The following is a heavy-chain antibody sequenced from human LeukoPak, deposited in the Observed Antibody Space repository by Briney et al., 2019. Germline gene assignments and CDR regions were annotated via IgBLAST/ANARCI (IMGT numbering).Heavy chain of an antibody. J-gene: IGHJ4*02. CDR2: INAGNGNT. Sequence: ASVKVSCKASGYTFINYAIHWVRQAPGQRPEWNGWINAGNGNTKYSQKFQGRVTITRDTSASTAYMELSSLTSEDTGIYYCARGPRAAADDYWGQGTLVTVSS. CDR3: ARGPRAAADDY. D-gene: IGHD6-13*01. CDR1: GYTFINYA. V-gene: IGHV1-3*01.